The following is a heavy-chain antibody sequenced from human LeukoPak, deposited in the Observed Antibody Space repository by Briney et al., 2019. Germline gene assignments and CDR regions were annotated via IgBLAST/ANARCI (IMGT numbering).Heavy chain of an antibody. CDR1: GGSISSSSYY. V-gene: IGHV4-39*01. CDR2: IYYSGST. D-gene: IGHD3-10*01. CDR3: ARLDPTGINGSGSYYSPWFDP. J-gene: IGHJ5*02. Sequence: SETLSLTCTVSGGSISSSSYYWGWIRQPPGKGLEWIGSIYYSGSTYYNPSLKSRVTISVDTSKNQFSLKLSSVTAADTAVYYCARLDPTGINGSGSYYSPWFDPWGQGTLVTVPS.